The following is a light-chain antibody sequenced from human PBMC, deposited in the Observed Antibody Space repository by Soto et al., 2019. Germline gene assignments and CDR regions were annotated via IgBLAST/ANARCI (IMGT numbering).Light chain of an antibody. CDR2: LNSDGSH. CDR3: QTWGSGIGV. J-gene: IGLJ3*02. V-gene: IGLV4-69*01. CDR1: SGNSSDA. Sequence: QLVLTQSPSASASLGASVKLTCTLSSGNSSDAIAWHQQQPAKGPPYLMNLNSDGSHRKGDGIPDRFSGSSSGAEHYLTISSRQYEDEADYDCQTWGSGIGVFGGGTKLTVL.